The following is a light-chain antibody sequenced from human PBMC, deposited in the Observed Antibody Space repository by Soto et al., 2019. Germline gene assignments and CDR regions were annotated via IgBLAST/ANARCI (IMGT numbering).Light chain of an antibody. Sequence: QSALTQPASVSGSPGQSITISCTGTSSDVGSYNYVSWYQQYPGKAPKLMIYDVSNRPSGVSYRFSGSKSGNTASLTISGLQAADEADYYCSSYKTSSTPVVFGGGTKLTVL. CDR1: SSDVGSYNY. J-gene: IGLJ2*01. CDR3: SSYKTSSTPVV. CDR2: DVS. V-gene: IGLV2-14*01.